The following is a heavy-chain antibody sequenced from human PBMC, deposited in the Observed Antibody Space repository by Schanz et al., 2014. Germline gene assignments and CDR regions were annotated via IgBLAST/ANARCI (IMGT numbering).Heavy chain of an antibody. J-gene: IGHJ4*02. Sequence: VQLVESGGGVVQPGRSLRLSCAASGFTFSSYSMHWVRQAPGKGLEWVAVISSDGSNKYYADSVKGRFTISRDNAKNSLYLQMNSLRDEDTAVYYCARGGATRFDYWGQGTLVTVSS. CDR3: ARGGATRFDY. CDR1: GFTFSSYS. CDR2: ISSDGSNK. D-gene: IGHD1-26*01. V-gene: IGHV3-30*04.